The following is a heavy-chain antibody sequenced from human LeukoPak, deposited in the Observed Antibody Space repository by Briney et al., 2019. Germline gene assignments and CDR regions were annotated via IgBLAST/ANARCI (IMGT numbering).Heavy chain of an antibody. CDR2: ISSSSSTI. V-gene: IGHV3-48*01. D-gene: IGHD3-3*01. Sequence: PGGSLRLSCAASGFTFSSYSMNWVRQAPGKGLEWVSYISSSSSTIYYADSVKGRFTISRDNAKNSLYLQMNSLRAEDTAVYYCARVYYDFWSGYFLFDYWGQGTLVTVSS. CDR3: ARVYYDFWSGYFLFDY. J-gene: IGHJ4*02. CDR1: GFTFSSYS.